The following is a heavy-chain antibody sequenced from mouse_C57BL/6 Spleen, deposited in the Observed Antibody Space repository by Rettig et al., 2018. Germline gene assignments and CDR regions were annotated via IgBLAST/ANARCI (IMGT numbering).Heavy chain of an antibody. Sequence: EKFKGKATLTADNSSSTAYMQLNSLTSEDSAVYFCARRGNWDWYFDVWGTGTTVTVSS. V-gene: IGHV1-78*01. D-gene: IGHD4-1*01. J-gene: IGHJ1*03. CDR3: ARRGNWDWYFDV.